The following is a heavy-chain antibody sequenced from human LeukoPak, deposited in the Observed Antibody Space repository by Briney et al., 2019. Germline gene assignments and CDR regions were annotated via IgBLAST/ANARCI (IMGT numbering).Heavy chain of an antibody. CDR3: ARVNYVWGSYRYLLAFDI. V-gene: IGHV3-7*01. J-gene: IGHJ3*02. CDR1: GFTLSRYW. CDR2: IKQDGSEK. Sequence: GGSLRLSCAASGFTLSRYWMSGVRPAPGEGLEWVANIKQDGSEKYYVDSVKGRFTITTDNAKNSLYLQMNSLRAEDTAVYYCARVNYVWGSYRYLLAFDIWGQGTMVTVSS. D-gene: IGHD3-16*02.